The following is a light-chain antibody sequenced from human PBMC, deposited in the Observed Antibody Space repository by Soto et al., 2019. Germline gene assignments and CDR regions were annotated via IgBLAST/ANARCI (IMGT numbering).Light chain of an antibody. J-gene: IGKJ1*01. V-gene: IGKV1-5*01. CDR2: DAS. CDR1: QSISSW. Sequence: DIPLTQSPSNLSAFGGYGLTINYRASQSISSWLAWYQQKPGKAPKLLIYDASSLESGVPSRFSGSGSGTEFTLTISSLQPDDFATYYCQQYNTYPPTFGQGTKVDIK. CDR3: QQYNTYPPT.